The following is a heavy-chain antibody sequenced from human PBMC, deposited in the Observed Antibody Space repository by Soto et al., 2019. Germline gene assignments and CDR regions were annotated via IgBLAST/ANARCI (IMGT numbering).Heavy chain of an antibody. Sequence: SVKGSCKASGGTFSTFDISWVRQAPGQGLEWMGGIVPIFGTFRYAQKFQGRATITADKSTNTVHMELSRLRSEDAAVYYCALLVTPPKPAAAMRFGWFDPWGQGTQGTVSS. J-gene: IGHJ5*02. CDR3: ALLVTPPKPAAAMRFGWFDP. CDR1: GGTFSTFD. V-gene: IGHV1-69*06. CDR2: IVPIFGTF. D-gene: IGHD2-2*01.